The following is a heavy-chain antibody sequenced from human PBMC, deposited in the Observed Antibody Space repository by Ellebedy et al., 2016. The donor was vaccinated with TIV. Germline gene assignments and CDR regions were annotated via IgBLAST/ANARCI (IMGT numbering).Heavy chain of an antibody. D-gene: IGHD4-17*01. V-gene: IGHV3-30-3*01. CDR2: ISYDGSNK. CDR1: GFTFSSDA. Sequence: GGSLRLSCAASGFTFSSDAMHWVRQAPGKGLEWVAVISYDGSNKYYADSVKGRFTISRDNSKNTLYLQMNSLRVEDTAVYYCARWLSGDAPLDYWGQGTLVTVSS. CDR3: ARWLSGDAPLDY. J-gene: IGHJ4*02.